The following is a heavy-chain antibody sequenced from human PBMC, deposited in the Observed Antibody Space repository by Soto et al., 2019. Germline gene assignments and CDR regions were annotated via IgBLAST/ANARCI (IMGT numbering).Heavy chain of an antibody. D-gene: IGHD2-2*01. CDR1: GYTFTSYG. CDR3: ARDQAVYCISTSCLNALYYYYYGMDV. V-gene: IGHV1-18*01. J-gene: IGHJ6*02. Sequence: ASVPVSCKPSGYTFTSYGISLVRQAPGQGLEWMGLISAYNGNTNYAQKLQGRATMTTDTSTSTAYMELRSLRSDDTAVYYCARDQAVYCISTSCLNALYYYYYGMDVWGQGTTVTVS. CDR2: ISAYNGNT.